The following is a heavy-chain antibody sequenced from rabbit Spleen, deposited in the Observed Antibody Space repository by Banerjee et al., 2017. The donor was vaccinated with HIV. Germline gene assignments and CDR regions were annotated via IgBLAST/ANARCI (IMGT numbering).Heavy chain of an antibody. J-gene: IGHJ4*01. Sequence: QSLEESGGDLVKPGASLTLTCTASGFSFSSRYYMNWVRQAPGKGLEWIACIDAGSSGDTYYASWAKGRFTISKTSSTTVTLQMTSLTVADTATYFRAREKSGIVGYDLWGQGTVVTVS. V-gene: IGHV1S40*01. CDR2: IDAGSSGDT. CDR1: GFSFSSRYY. D-gene: IGHD6-1*01. CDR3: AREKSGIVGYDL.